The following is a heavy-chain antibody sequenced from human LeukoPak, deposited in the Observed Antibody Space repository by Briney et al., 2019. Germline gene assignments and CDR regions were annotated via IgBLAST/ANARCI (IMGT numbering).Heavy chain of an antibody. CDR2: IFHSGST. J-gene: IGHJ5*02. CDR3: ARFGALVATIGNWFDP. V-gene: IGHV4-59*01. CDR1: GGXISNYF. D-gene: IGHD5-12*01. Sequence: SETLSLTCSVSGGXISNYFWSWTRQPPGKGLEWIGYIFHSGSTYYNPSLESRVSISVDTSKNRFSLKLTSVTAADTAVYFCARFGALVATIGNWFDPWGQGTLVTVSS.